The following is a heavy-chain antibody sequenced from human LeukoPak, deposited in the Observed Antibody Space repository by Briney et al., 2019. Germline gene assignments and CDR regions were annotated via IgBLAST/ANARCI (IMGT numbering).Heavy chain of an antibody. CDR3: ARHGLVAARHAFDI. Sequence: SETLSLTCGVFYGSFSGYYWSWIRQPPGKGLEWIGEINYSGNTNYNPSLKSRVTISVDTSKDQFSLKLCSVTAADTAVYYCARHGLVAARHAFDIWGQGTMVTVSS. V-gene: IGHV4-34*01. CDR1: YGSFSGYY. J-gene: IGHJ3*02. CDR2: INYSGNT. D-gene: IGHD6-6*01.